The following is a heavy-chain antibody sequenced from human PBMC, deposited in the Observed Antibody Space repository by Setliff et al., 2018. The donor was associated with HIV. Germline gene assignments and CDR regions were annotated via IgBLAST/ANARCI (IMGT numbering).Heavy chain of an antibody. Sequence: SETLSLTCTVSGGSISSGDYYWSWIRQPPGKGLEWIGYIYYSGSTNYNPSLKSRVTISVDTSKNQFSLKLSSVTAADTAVYYCTRDITAGFLLERASEYWGQGTLVTVSS. CDR2: IYYSGST. CDR3: TRDITAGFLLERASEY. V-gene: IGHV4-61*08. J-gene: IGHJ4*02. D-gene: IGHD3-3*01. CDR1: GGSISSGDYY.